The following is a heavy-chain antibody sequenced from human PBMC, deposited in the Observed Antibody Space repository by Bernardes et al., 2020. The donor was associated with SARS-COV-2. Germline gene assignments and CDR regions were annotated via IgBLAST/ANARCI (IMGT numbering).Heavy chain of an antibody. Sequence: SETLSLTCTVSGGSISRYFWGWIRQPPGKGLEWLADISYTGRTNYNPSLQSRLTMSMDTSKNQFSLKMNSVTAADTAFYYCARDNLFPHSGNTVIRYFDLWGRGTLVTVSS. J-gene: IGHJ2*01. CDR1: GGSISRYF. CDR2: ISYTGRT. D-gene: IGHD5-18*01. CDR3: ARDNLFPHSGNTVIRYFDL. V-gene: IGHV4-59*01.